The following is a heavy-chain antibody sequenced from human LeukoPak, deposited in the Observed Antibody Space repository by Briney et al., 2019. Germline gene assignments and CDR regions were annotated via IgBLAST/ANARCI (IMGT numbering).Heavy chain of an antibody. CDR2: IKQDGSEK. CDR3: AREFSNKDLAPWFDY. V-gene: IGHV3-7*01. Sequence: GGSLRLSCAASGFTFSSYWMSWVRQAPGKGLEWVANIKQDGSEKYYVDSVKGRFTISRDNAKNSLYLQMNSLRAEDTAVYYCAREFSNKDLAPWFDYWGQGTLVTVSS. J-gene: IGHJ4*02. CDR1: GFTFSSYW. D-gene: IGHD4-11*01.